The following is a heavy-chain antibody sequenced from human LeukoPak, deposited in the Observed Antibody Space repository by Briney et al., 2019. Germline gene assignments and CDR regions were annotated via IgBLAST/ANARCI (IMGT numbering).Heavy chain of an antibody. CDR2: ISYDGSNK. Sequence: GGSLRLSRAASGFTFSSYAMHWVRQAPGKGLEWVAVISYDGSNKYYADSVKGRFTISRDNSKNTLYLQMNSLRAEDTAVYYCAVGRDHGSGWSLGYWGQGTLVTVSS. D-gene: IGHD6-19*01. CDR3: AVGRDHGSGWSLGY. V-gene: IGHV3-30-3*01. CDR1: GFTFSSYA. J-gene: IGHJ4*02.